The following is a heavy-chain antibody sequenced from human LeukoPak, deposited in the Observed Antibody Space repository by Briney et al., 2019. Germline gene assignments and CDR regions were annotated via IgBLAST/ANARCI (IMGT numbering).Heavy chain of an antibody. D-gene: IGHD3-22*01. V-gene: IGHV3-7*01. Sequence: PGGSLRLSCAASGFTFSSYWMSWVRQAPGKGLEWVANINQDGSEKYYLDSVKDRFTISRDNAKSSLFLQMSSLRAEDTAVYYCARDPGWDSSGYYPHDFWGQGSLVTVSS. CDR2: INQDGSEK. CDR1: GFTFSSYW. CDR3: ARDPGWDSSGYYPHDF. J-gene: IGHJ4*02.